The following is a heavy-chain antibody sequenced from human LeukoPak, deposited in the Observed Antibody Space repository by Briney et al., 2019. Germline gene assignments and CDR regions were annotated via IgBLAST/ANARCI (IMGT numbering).Heavy chain of an antibody. J-gene: IGHJ4*02. CDR1: GFTVSRNY. CDR2: ISSGDNT. CDR3: ARPYSSGWTTGY. Sequence: PGESLRLACAASGFTVSRNYMSWVRQAPGKGLEWVSVISSGDNTYYTDSVKGRFTISRDNSKNTLYLQMSSLRVEDTAVYYCARPYSSGWTTGYWGQGTLVTVSS. D-gene: IGHD6-19*01. V-gene: IGHV3-53*01.